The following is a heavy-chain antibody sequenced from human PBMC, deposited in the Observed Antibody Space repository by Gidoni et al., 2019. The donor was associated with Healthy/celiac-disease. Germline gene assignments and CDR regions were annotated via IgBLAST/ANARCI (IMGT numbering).Heavy chain of an antibody. CDR2: IIPIFGTA. Sequence: QVQLVQSGAEVKKPGSSVTVSCKASGGTFSRYAISWVRQAPGQGLEWMGGIIPIFGTANYAQKFQGRVTITADESTSTAYMELSSLRSEDTAVYYCASRYCSSTSCLRGAAFDIWGQGTMVTVSS. V-gene: IGHV1-69*01. J-gene: IGHJ3*02. CDR1: GGTFSRYA. D-gene: IGHD2-2*01. CDR3: ASRYCSSTSCLRGAAFDI.